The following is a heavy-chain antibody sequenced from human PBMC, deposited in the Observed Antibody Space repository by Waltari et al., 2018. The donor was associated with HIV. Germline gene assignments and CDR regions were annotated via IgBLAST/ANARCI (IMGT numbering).Heavy chain of an antibody. CDR2: ISDDGSDK. V-gene: IGHV3-30*16. CDR3: AREFYYDSTGYNSGFDY. J-gene: IGHJ4*02. CDR1: GFTFSTYV. Sequence: QVHLVESGGGVVQPGRSLRLSCAASGFTFSTYVMHWVRQAPGKVLEWVAIISDDGSDKYHADAGKGRFTISRDNSRNTLYLQMNSLRPEDTAVYFCAREFYYDSTGYNSGFDYWGQGTLVTVSS. D-gene: IGHD3-22*01.